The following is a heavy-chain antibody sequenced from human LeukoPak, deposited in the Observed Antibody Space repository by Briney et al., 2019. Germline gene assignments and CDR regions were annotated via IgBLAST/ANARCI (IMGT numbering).Heavy chain of an antibody. V-gene: IGHV3-7*01. Sequence: GGSLRLSCAASGFTFSSYWMSWVRQAPGKGLEWVASIRQDGSEKYYVDSVKGRFTISRDNAKNSLYLQMNSLRAEDTALYYCARAPGEGWFDPWGQGTLVTVSS. CDR1: GFTFSSYW. D-gene: IGHD4-17*01. CDR2: IRQDGSEK. CDR3: ARAPGEGWFDP. J-gene: IGHJ5*02.